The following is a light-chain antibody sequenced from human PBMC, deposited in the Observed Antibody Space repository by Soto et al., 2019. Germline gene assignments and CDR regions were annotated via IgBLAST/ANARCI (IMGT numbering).Light chain of an antibody. V-gene: IGLV2-18*02. CDR2: EVS. J-gene: IGLJ1*01. Sequence: QPALTQPPSVSGSPGQSVTISCTGKSNEVGSYNRVSWYQQPPGTAPQLMIYEVSNRPSGVPDRFSGSKSGNTASLTISGLQAEDEADYYCTSYTSSSTYVFGTGTKVTVL. CDR1: SNEVGSYNR. CDR3: TSYTSSSTYV.